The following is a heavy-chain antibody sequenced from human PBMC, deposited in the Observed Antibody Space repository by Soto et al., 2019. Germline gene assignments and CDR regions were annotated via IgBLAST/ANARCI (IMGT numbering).Heavy chain of an antibody. CDR2: TYSGDSQT. J-gene: IGHJ4*02. CDR3: ARHFHGFDY. V-gene: IGHV5-51*01. Sequence: GESLKISCKDSGYSFTTNWIAWVRQMPGKGLEWMGVTYSGDSQTKYSPAFQGQVTISVDKSIKTAYLQWSSLKASDTAMYYCARHFHGFDYWGQGTLVTVSS. CDR1: GYSFTTNW.